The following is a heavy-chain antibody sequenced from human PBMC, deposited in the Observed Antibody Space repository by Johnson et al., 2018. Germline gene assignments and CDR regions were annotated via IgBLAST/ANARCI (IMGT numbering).Heavy chain of an antibody. D-gene: IGHD2-15*01. CDR2: INSDGSST. CDR1: GFTFSTYW. J-gene: IGHJ6*02. Sequence: VQLVQSGGGLVQXGGSLRLSCAASGFTFSTYWMHWVRQAPGKGLVWVSRINSDGSSTNYADSVKGRFPISRDNAKNIVYVQRNSLSAEGTAVYYWAREGEGCSGGRCYSGYYFYGMDVWGQGTLVTVSS. CDR3: AREGEGCSGGRCYSGYYFYGMDV. V-gene: IGHV3-74*01.